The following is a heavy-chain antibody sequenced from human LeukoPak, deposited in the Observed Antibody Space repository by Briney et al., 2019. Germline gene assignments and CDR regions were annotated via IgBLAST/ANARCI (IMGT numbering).Heavy chain of an antibody. V-gene: IGHV3-21*01. CDR3: AREGRLGATKGDFDY. J-gene: IGHJ4*02. D-gene: IGHD1-26*01. CDR1: GFTFSSYS. CDR2: ISSSSSYI. Sequence: GGSLRLSCAASGFTFSSYSMNWVRQAPGKGLEWVSSISSSSSYIYYADSVKGRFTISRDNAKNSLYLQMNSLRAEDTAVYYCAREGRLGATKGDFDYWGQGTLVTVSS.